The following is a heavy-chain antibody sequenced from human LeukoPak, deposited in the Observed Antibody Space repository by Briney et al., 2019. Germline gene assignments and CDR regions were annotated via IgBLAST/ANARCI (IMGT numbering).Heavy chain of an antibody. Sequence: GGSLRLSCAASGFIFSNYAMHWVRQAPGKGLEWVALISSDGSKTYHADSVKGRFTISRDNSKNTLYLQMSSLRAEDTAVYYCAKRLAAAGRPYFDYWGQGTLVTVSS. V-gene: IGHV3-30*07. CDR2: ISSDGSKT. CDR1: GFIFSNYA. J-gene: IGHJ4*02. D-gene: IGHD6-13*01. CDR3: AKRLAAAGRPYFDY.